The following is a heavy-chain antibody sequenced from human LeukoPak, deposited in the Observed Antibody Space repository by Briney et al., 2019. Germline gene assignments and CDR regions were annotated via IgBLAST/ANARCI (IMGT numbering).Heavy chain of an antibody. CDR1: GGSISSYY. D-gene: IGHD2-15*01. V-gene: IGHV4-59*08. CDR2: IYYSGST. Sequence: SETLSLTCTVSGGSISSYYWSWIRQPPGKGLEWIGYIYYSGSTNYNPSLKSRVTISVDTSKNQFSLKLSSVTAADTAVYYCARHKDRANFGVYFVYWGQGTLVTVSS. J-gene: IGHJ4*02. CDR3: ARHKDRANFGVYFVY.